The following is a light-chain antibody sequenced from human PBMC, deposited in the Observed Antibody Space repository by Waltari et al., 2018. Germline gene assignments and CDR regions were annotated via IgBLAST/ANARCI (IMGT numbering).Light chain of an antibody. CDR3: HQYHNWPPLT. V-gene: IGKV3-15*01. J-gene: IGKJ4*01. CDR1: ESVSTN. Sequence: ETVMTQFPVTLSVSPGQRATLSCRASESVSTNLAWYQERPGQAPRLRIFGASTRATGIPARFSGSGSVTEFTLTISSLQSEDSAIYYCHQYHNWPPLTFGGGTRVEI. CDR2: GAS.